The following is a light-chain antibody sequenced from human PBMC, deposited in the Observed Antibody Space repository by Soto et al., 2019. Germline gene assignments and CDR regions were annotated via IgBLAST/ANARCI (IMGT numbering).Light chain of an antibody. J-gene: IGLJ1*01. CDR1: SSDVGGYNY. CDR3: SSYTSSSTSYV. Sequence: QSVLTQPPSASGTPGQRVTISCTGTSSDVGGYNYVSWYQQHPGKAPKLMIYEVSNRPSGVSNRFSGSKSGNTASLTISGLQAEDEADYYCSSYTSSSTSYVFGTGTKLTVL. CDR2: EVS. V-gene: IGLV2-14*01.